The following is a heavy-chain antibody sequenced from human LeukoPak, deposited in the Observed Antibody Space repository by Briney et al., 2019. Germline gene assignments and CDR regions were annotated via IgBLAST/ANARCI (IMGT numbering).Heavy chain of an antibody. CDR2: ISGSGGST. V-gene: IGHV3-23*01. Sequence: GGSLRLSCAASGFTFSSYAMSWVRQAPGKGLEWVSAISGSGGSTYYADSVKGRFTISRDNSKNTLYLQMNSLRAEDTAVYYCAKDQTMVREVLKGIDYWGQGTLVTVSS. J-gene: IGHJ4*02. D-gene: IGHD3-10*01. CDR3: AKDQTMVREVLKGIDY. CDR1: GFTFSSYA.